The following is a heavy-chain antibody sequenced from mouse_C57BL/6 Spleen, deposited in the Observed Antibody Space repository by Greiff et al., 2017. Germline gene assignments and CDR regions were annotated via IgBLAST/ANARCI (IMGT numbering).Heavy chain of an antibody. CDR1: GYTFTSYW. V-gene: IGHV1-52*01. D-gene: IGHD3-1*01. Sequence: QVQLQQPGAELVRPGSSVKLSCKASGYTFTSYWMHWVKQRPIQGLEWIGNIDPSDSETHYNQKFKGKATLTVDKSSSTAYMELRSLTSEDSAVYYCARSGLIDYWGQGTTLTVSS. J-gene: IGHJ2*01. CDR3: ARSGLIDY. CDR2: IDPSDSET.